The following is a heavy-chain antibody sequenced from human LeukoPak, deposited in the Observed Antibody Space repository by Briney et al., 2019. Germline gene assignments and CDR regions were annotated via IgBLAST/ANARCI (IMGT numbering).Heavy chain of an antibody. J-gene: IGHJ3*02. CDR3: AKDGWAVVVPAAITSAFDI. D-gene: IGHD2-2*02. CDR2: ISLNSGSI. V-gene: IGHV3-9*01. CDR1: GFTFDDYA. Sequence: GRSLRLSCAASGFTFDDYAMHCVRQAPGKGLEWVSGISLNSGSIGYADSVKGRFTISSDNAKNSLYLQMNSLRAEDTALYYCAKDGWAVVVPAAITSAFDIWGQGTMVTVSS.